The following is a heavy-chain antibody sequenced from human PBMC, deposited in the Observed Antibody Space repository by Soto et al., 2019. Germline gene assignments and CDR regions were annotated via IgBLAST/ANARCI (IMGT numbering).Heavy chain of an antibody. D-gene: IGHD2-21*02. CDR2: IYYSWIT. V-gene: IGHV4-39*01. CDR3: ARQRTSVVTQAYFDV. J-gene: IGHJ4*02. Sequence: ETLSPTCPVTGDSISSRSYYGGWFRQPPGKGLEWIGSIYYSWITYNNPSLRSRVSMSIDTSKDQFSLKLKSVTAADTALYFCARQRTSVVTQAYFDVWGPGSLVTVYS. CDR1: GDSISSRSYY.